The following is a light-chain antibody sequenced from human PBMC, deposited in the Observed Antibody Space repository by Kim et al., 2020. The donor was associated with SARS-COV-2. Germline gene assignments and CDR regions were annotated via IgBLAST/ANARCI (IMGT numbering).Light chain of an antibody. CDR2: GAS. CDR1: QSVDSNF. J-gene: IGKJ1*01. V-gene: IGKV3-20*01. CDR3: QQYVTSPAT. Sequence: SPGDRATIPCRASQSVDSNFLARYQQKPGQAPSLLIYGASSRATGVPDRFSGSGSGTDFTLTISRLEPEDFAVYYCQQYVTSPATFGKGTKVDIK.